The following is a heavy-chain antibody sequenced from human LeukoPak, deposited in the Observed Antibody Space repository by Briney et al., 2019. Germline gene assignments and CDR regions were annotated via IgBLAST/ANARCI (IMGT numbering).Heavy chain of an antibody. CDR2: MNPNSGNT. J-gene: IGHJ3*02. V-gene: IGHV1-8*01. Sequence: ASVKVSCKASGYTFTSYDINWVRQATGQGLEWMGWMNPNSGNTGYAQKFQGRVTMTRNTSISTVYMELSSLRSEDTAVYYCARAGYCSGGSCYAKSSNDAFDIWGQGTMVTVSS. CDR3: ARAGYCSGGSCYAKSSNDAFDI. D-gene: IGHD2-15*01. CDR1: GYTFTSYD.